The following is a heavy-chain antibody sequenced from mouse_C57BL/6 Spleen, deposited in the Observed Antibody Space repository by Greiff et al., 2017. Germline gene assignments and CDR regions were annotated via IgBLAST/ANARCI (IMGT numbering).Heavy chain of an antibody. V-gene: IGHV5-4*01. D-gene: IGHD1-1*01. CDR3: AREDYYGSSSPFAY. J-gene: IGHJ3*01. CDR2: ISDGGSYT. Sequence: EVKLVESGGGLVKPGGSLKLSCAASGFTFSSYAMSWVRQTPEKRLEWVATISDGGSYTYYPDNVKGRFTIARDNARNNLYLQMSHLKSDDTAMYYCAREDYYGSSSPFAYWGQGTLVTVSA. CDR1: GFTFSSYA.